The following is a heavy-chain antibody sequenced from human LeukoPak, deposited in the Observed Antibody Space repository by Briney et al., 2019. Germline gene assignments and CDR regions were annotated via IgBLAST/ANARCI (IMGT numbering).Heavy chain of an antibody. CDR3: ARAVYSGSYHVGESDY. CDR2: VHSIGTT. CDR1: GFTVSSNY. V-gene: IGHV3-53*01. D-gene: IGHD1-26*01. J-gene: IGHJ4*02. Sequence: SGGSLRLSCAASGFTVSSNYMSWVRQAPGKGLEWVSVVHSIGTTSYADSVKGRFTISRDNSKNTLYLQMNSLRAEDTAVYYCARAVYSGSYHVGESDYWGQGTLVTVSS.